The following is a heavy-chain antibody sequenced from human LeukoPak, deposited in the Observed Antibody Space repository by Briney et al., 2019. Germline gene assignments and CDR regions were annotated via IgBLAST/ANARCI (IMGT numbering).Heavy chain of an antibody. CDR3: ARGQLLFDY. J-gene: IGHJ4*02. Sequence: GRSLRLSCAASGFTFSSYGMYWVRQAPGKGLEWVAVISQDGGNKYYADSVKGRFTISRDNSKNTLYLQMNSLRAEDTAVYYCARGQLLFDYWGQGTLVTVSS. D-gene: IGHD2-2*01. CDR2: ISQDGGNK. CDR1: GFTFSSYG. V-gene: IGHV3-30*03.